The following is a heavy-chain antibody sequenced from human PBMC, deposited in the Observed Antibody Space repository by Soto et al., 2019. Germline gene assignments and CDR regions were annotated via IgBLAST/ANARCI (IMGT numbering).Heavy chain of an antibody. J-gene: IGHJ4*02. D-gene: IGHD3-3*01. V-gene: IGHV5-51*01. Sequence: ESLKISCKGSGYSFTSYWIGWVRQMPGKGLEWMGIIYPGDSDTRYSPSFQGQVTISADKSISTAYLQWSSLKASDTAMYYCVRYYDFWSGYYYFDYWGQGTLVTVSS. CDR1: GYSFTSYW. CDR2: IYPGDSDT. CDR3: VRYYDFWSGYYYFDY.